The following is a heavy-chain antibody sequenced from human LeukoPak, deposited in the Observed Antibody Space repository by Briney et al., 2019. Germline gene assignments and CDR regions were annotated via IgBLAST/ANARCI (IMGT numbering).Heavy chain of an antibody. D-gene: IGHD5-24*01. CDR2: IYYSGAT. J-gene: IGHJ6*03. Sequence: SDTLSLTCTVSVGSISSSSYYWGWIRQPPGKGLEWIGSIYYSGATYYNPSLKSRVTISIDTSKNQFSLKVSSVTAADTAVYYCHGPHFYYMDVWGKGTTVTVSS. CDR3: HGPHFYYMDV. CDR1: VGSISSSSYY. V-gene: IGHV4-39*01.